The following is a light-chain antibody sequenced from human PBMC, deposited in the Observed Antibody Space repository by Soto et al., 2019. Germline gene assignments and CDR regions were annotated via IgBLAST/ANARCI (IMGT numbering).Light chain of an antibody. CDR2: GAS. Sequence: PGERATLSCRASQSVSSNFLAWYQQKPGQAPRLLIYGASTRATGIPDRFRGSGSGTDFSLTISRLESEDFAVYYCQQYGSSPPLTFGQGTMLEIK. V-gene: IGKV3-20*01. J-gene: IGKJ2*01. CDR3: QQYGSSPPLT. CDR1: QSVSSNF.